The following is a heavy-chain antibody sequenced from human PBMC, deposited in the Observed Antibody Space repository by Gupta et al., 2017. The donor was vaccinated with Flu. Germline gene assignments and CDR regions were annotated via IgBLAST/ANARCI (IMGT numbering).Heavy chain of an antibody. J-gene: IGHJ3*02. V-gene: IGHV1-2*06. CDR2: INPNTGDT. D-gene: IGHD3-16*02. Sequence: VRQAPGQGLEWMGRINPNTGDTIYAQKFQGRVTMTRDTSITTAYMELSGLRSDDTAVYYGASPLVTRDAFDIWGQGSRVTVSS. CDR3: ASPLVTRDAFDI.